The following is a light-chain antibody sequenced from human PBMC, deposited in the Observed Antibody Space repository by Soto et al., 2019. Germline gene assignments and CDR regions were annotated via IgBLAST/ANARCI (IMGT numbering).Light chain of an antibody. CDR2: AAS. Sequence: DIQMTQSPSSLSASAGDRVTITCRASQSIRSSLNWYQQKPGKAPNLLIYAASSLQSGVPSRFSGSGSGTDFTLTISSLQPEDFATYYCQQSYRSPLTFGGGTKVDIK. V-gene: IGKV1-39*01. J-gene: IGKJ4*01. CDR3: QQSYRSPLT. CDR1: QSIRSS.